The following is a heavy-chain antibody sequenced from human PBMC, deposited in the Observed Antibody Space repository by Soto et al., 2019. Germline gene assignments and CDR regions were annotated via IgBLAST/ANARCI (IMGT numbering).Heavy chain of an antibody. D-gene: IGHD3-22*01. CDR2: ISAYNGKT. Sequence: GASVKVSCKASGYTFTSYGISWVRQAPGQGLEWMGWISAYNGKTNYAQKHQGRVTMTTDTSTSTANMELRSLRSDDTAVYYCAIDQQQDSSGYYRLTYYYYGMDVWGQGTTVTVSS. J-gene: IGHJ6*02. V-gene: IGHV1-18*01. CDR1: GYTFTSYG. CDR3: AIDQQQDSSGYYRLTYYYYGMDV.